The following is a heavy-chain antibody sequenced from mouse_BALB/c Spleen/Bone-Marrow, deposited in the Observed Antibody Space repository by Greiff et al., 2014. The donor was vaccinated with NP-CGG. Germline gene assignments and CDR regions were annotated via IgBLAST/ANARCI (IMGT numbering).Heavy chain of an antibody. J-gene: IGHJ3*01. D-gene: IGHD2-4*01. CDR3: ARHAYYDQTEVSFVY. Sequence: EVMLVESGGGLVKSGGSLKLSCAASGFTFNNYGMSWVRQTPEKRLEWVATISGGGSYTFYPDGVKGRFTISRDNAKNDLYLQLSSLRSEDTALYYCARHAYYDQTEVSFVYWGQGTLVTVSA. CDR2: ISGGGSYT. V-gene: IGHV5-9-2*01. CDR1: GFTFNNYG.